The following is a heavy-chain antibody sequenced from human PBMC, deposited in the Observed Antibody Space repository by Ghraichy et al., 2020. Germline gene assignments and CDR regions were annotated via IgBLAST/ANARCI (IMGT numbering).Heavy chain of an antibody. CDR3: ARLHRTGGEADS. V-gene: IGHV4-39*02. Sequence: TLSLTCTVSSASITSYTYFWGWIRQTPGKGLEWIGTISYSGDTYYSPSLESRATLSVDTSKNHFSLRLSSVTAADTAVYFCARLHRTGGEADSWGQGTLVTVSS. D-gene: IGHD3-16*01. J-gene: IGHJ5*01. CDR2: ISYSGDT. CDR1: SASITSYTYF.